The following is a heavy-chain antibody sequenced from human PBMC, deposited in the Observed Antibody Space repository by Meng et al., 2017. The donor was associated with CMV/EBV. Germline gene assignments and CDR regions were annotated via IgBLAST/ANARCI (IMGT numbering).Heavy chain of an antibody. D-gene: IGHD2-2*01. CDR3: ARGTKYHLRRWFDY. V-gene: IGHV3-7*01. J-gene: IGHJ4*02. Sequence: GGSLRLSCAASGFTFSSYWMSWVRQAPGKGLEWVANIKQDGSEKYYVDSVKGRFTISRDNAKNSLYLQMNSLRAEDTAVDYCARGTKYHLRRWFDYWGQGTLVTVSS. CDR1: GFTFSSYW. CDR2: IKQDGSEK.